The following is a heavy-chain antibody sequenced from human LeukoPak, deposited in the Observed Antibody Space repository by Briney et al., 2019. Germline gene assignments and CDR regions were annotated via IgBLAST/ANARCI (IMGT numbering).Heavy chain of an antibody. CDR1: GFTFSSYE. V-gene: IGHV3-48*03. J-gene: IGHJ4*02. CDR2: ISSSGSTI. CDR3: ARGYSSSWYLD. Sequence: GGSLRLSCAASGFTFSSYEMNWVRQAPGKGLEWVSYISSSGSTIYYADSVKGRFTISRGNAKNSLYLQMNSLRADDTAVYYCARGYSSSWYLDWGQGTLVTVSS. D-gene: IGHD6-13*01.